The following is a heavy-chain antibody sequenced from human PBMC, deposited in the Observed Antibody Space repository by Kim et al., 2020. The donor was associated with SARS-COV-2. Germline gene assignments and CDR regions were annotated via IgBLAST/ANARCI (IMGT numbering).Heavy chain of an antibody. CDR3: ASLDTYSHASWSHSSAPNPWGL. V-gene: IGHV3-7*01. D-gene: IGHD2-21*01. CDR1: GFTASNYW. Sequence: GGSLRLSCAVSGFTASNYWMSWVRQAPGKGLEWVAMIKKDGTEPYYVDSVRGRFTISRDNARSSLLLQMNSLRAEDTAMYYCASLDTYSHASWSHSSAPNPWGLWGQGTQVTVSS. CDR2: IKKDGTEP. J-gene: IGHJ4*02.